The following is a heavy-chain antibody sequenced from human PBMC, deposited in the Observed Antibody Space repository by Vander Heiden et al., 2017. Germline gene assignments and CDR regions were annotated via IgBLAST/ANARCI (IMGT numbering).Heavy chain of an antibody. J-gene: IGHJ4*02. V-gene: IGHV3-21*01. D-gene: IGHD6-19*01. CDR2: ISSSSSYI. Sequence: EVQLVESGGGLVTPGGSLRLSCAASGFTFSSYSMNWVRQAAGKGLEWVSSISSSSSYIYYADSVKGRFTISRDNAKNSLYLQMNSLRAEDTAVYYCARGIAVAGREGDYWGQGTLVTVSS. CDR3: ARGIAVAGREGDY. CDR1: GFTFSSYS.